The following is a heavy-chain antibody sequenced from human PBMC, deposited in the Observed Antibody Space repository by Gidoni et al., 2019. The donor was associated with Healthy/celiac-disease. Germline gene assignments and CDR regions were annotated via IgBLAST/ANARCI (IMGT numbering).Heavy chain of an antibody. CDR1: GGSFSGYH. CDR2: INHSGST. Sequence: VQPQQWGAGLLKPSETLSLTCAVYGGSFSGYHWSWIRQPPGKGLEWIGEINHSGSTNYNPSLKSRVTISVDTSKNQFSLKLSSVTAADTAVYYCARTPPSIFGVVIPFGAFDIWGQGTMVTVSS. V-gene: IGHV4-34*01. D-gene: IGHD3-3*01. J-gene: IGHJ3*02. CDR3: ARTPPSIFGVVIPFGAFDI.